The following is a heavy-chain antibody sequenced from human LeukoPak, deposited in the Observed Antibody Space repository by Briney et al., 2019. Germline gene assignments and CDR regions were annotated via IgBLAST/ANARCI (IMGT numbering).Heavy chain of an antibody. CDR1: GFTFSSYS. J-gene: IGHJ4*02. CDR3: AKEGGSSSGASDFDY. V-gene: IGHV3-21*04. CDR2: ISSSSSYI. D-gene: IGHD6-6*01. Sequence: PGGSLRLPCAASGFTFSSYSMNWVRQAPGKGLEWVSSISSSSSYIYYADSVKGRFTISRDNSKNTLYLQMNSLRAEDTAVYYCAKEGGSSSGASDFDYWGQGTLVTVSS.